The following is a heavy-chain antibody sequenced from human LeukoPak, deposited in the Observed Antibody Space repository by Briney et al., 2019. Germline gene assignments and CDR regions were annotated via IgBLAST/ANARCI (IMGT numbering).Heavy chain of an antibody. J-gene: IGHJ4*02. D-gene: IGHD2-2*01. CDR2: IYPVDSDT. Sequence: GESLKISCKGSGYSFTSYWIGWVRQRPGKGLEWMGIIYPVDSDTRYSPSFQGQVTISSDKSISTAYLQWSSLKASDTAMYYCARRGGRYCSSTSCYVFDYWGQGTLVTVSS. CDR3: ARRGGRYCSSTSCYVFDY. CDR1: GYSFTSYW. V-gene: IGHV5-51*01.